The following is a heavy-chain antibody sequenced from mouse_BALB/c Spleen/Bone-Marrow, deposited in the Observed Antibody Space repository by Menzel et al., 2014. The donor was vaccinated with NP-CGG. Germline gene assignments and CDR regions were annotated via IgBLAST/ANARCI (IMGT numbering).Heavy chain of an antibody. CDR3: ARGGFDY. CDR1: GYTFTSYW. V-gene: IGHV1S81*02. Sequence: QVHVKQSGAELVKPGASVKLSCKASGYTFTSYWIHWVKQRPGQGLEWIGEINPSNGRTNYNEKFKSKATLTVDKSSSTAYMQLSSLTSEDSAVYYCARGGFDYWGQGTTLTVSS. J-gene: IGHJ2*01. CDR2: INPSNGRT.